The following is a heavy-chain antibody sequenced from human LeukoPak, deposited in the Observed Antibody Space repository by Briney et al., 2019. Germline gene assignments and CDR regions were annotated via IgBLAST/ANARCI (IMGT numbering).Heavy chain of an antibody. CDR1: GFTFSSYW. J-gene: IGHJ5*02. V-gene: IGHV3-7*03. CDR3: ARDEGSSWLNWFDP. CDR2: IKQDGSEE. Sequence: GGSLRLSCAASGFTFSSYWMSWVRQAPGKGLEWVANIKQDGSEEYYVDSVKGRFTISRDNAKNSLYLQMNSLRAEDTAVYYCARDEGSSWLNWFDPWGQGTLVTVSS. D-gene: IGHD6-13*01.